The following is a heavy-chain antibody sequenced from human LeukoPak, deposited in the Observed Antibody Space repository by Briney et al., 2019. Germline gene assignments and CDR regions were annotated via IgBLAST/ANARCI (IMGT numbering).Heavy chain of an antibody. CDR1: GYSFTSYW. CDR3: ARQDNWNYFPTGY. D-gene: IGHD1-7*01. J-gene: IGHJ4*02. Sequence: PGGSLKISCKGSGYSFTSYWIGWVRQMPGKGPEWMGIIYPGDSDTRYSPSFQGQVTISADKSISTAYLQWSSLKASDTAMYYCARQDNWNYFPTGYWGQGTLVTVSS. CDR2: IYPGDSDT. V-gene: IGHV5-51*01.